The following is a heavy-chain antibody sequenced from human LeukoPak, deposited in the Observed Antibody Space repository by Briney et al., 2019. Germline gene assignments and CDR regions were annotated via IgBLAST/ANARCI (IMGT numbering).Heavy chain of an antibody. CDR2: IIPIFGTA. V-gene: IGHV1-69*06. CDR1: GFTFSSYA. D-gene: IGHD4-17*01. CDR3: ARDPYGDYSYYYMDV. Sequence: GGSLRLSCAASGFTFSSYAISWVRQAPGQGLEWMGGIIPIFGTANYAQKFQGRVTITADKSTSTAYMELSSLRSEDTAVYYCARDPYGDYSYYYMDVWGKGTTVTVSS. J-gene: IGHJ6*03.